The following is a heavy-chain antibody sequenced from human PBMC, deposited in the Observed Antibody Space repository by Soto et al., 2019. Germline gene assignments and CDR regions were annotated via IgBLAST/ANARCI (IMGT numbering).Heavy chain of an antibody. Sequence: SETLSLTCAVYGGVLRGFFWGRIPPPPGKGPEWIGEINHSGSTNYNPSLKSRVTISVDTSKNQSSLKLSSVTAADTAVYNCARGVVMAAAAHGNWFDPWGQGTRVTVSS. CDR3: ARGVVMAAAAHGNWFDP. D-gene: IGHD6-13*01. CDR1: GGVLRGFF. CDR2: INHSGST. V-gene: IGHV4-34*01. J-gene: IGHJ5*02.